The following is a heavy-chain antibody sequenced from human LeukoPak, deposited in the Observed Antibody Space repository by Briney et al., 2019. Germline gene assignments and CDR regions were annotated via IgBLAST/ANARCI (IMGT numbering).Heavy chain of an antibody. Sequence: PSETLSLTCSVSGGSISGYYWSWIRQPPGKGLEWIGDMYYSGSTNYSPSLKSRVIISVDTSKNQFSLKLSSVTTADTAVYYCARGTVFGVATNWFDPWGQGTLVTVSS. CDR3: ARGTVFGVATNWFDP. CDR2: MYYSGST. V-gene: IGHV4-59*01. CDR1: GGSISGYY. D-gene: IGHD3-3*01. J-gene: IGHJ5*02.